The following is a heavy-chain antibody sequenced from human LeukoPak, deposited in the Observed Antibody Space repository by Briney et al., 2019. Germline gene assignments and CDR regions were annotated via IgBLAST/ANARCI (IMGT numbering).Heavy chain of an antibody. V-gene: IGHV4-31*03. CDR3: ARLQDGAYFLH. CDR1: GGSISSGGYY. J-gene: IGHJ1*01. Sequence: PSETLSLTCTVSGGSISSGGYYWSWIRQHPGKGLEWIGYIYYSGSTYYNPSLKSRVTISVDTSKNQFSLKLSSVTAADTAVYYCARLQDGAYFLHWGQGTLVTVSS. CDR2: IYYSGST. D-gene: IGHD1-26*01.